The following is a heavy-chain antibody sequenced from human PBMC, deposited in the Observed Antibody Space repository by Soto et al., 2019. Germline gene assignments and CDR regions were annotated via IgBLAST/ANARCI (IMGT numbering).Heavy chain of an antibody. V-gene: IGHV3-53*01. CDR3: ARPHGGNSLDYNMDF. J-gene: IGHJ6*02. CDR2: IYSGGST. D-gene: IGHD2-21*02. Sequence: GGTLRLSCAASGFTVSSNYMSWVRQAQGQGLEWVSVIYSGGSTYYADYVKGRFTISRDNSKNTQYLQMNSLRAEDTAVYYCARPHGGNSLDYNMDFWGQGTTVTVSS. CDR1: GFTVSSNY.